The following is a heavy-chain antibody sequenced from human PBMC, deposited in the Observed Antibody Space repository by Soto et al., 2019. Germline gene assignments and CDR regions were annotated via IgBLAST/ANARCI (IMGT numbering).Heavy chain of an antibody. J-gene: IGHJ5*02. Sequence: QVQLVESGGGVVQPGTSLRLSCATSGFTFSTYAMHWVRQAPGKGLEWVTVISHDGSDKRYADSVKGRFTISRDSSKNTQYLQMNCLRVEDTAVYYCARGMRYYDNTGLDNWFDPWGQGNLVTVSS. D-gene: IGHD3-22*01. CDR1: GFTFSTYA. CDR2: ISHDGSDK. V-gene: IGHV3-30*14. CDR3: ARGMRYYDNTGLDNWFDP.